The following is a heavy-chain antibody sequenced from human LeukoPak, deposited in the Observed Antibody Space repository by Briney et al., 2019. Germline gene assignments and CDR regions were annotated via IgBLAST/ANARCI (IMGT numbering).Heavy chain of an antibody. CDR2: IYYSGST. J-gene: IGHJ4*02. D-gene: IGHD2-15*01. CDR1: GGSVSSGSYY. V-gene: IGHV4-61*01. CDR3: ARVLFPYYFDY. Sequence: SETLSLTCTVSGGSVSSGSYYWSWIRQPPGKGLEWIGYIYYSGSTNYNPSLKSRVTISVDTSKNQFSLKLSSVTAADTAVYYCARVLFPYYFDYWGQGTLVTVSS.